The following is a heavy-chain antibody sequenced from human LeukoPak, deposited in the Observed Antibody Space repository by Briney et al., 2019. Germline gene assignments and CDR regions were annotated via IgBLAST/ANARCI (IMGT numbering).Heavy chain of an antibody. J-gene: IGHJ4*02. Sequence: GGSLRLSCVASGLTFSRHAMTWVRQTPGKGLEWVSGISASGGSTYYTDSVKGRFTISRDNSKSTLYLEMDNLRVEDTAFYYCASRVADETYRGVFDYWGQGTLVTVSS. D-gene: IGHD2-8*01. CDR3: ASRVADETYRGVFDY. CDR2: ISASGGST. V-gene: IGHV3-23*01. CDR1: GLTFSRHA.